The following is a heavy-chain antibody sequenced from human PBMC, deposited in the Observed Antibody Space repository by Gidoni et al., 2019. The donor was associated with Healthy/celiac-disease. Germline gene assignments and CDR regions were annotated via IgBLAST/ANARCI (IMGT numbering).Heavy chain of an antibody. Sequence: EVQLVESGGGLVQPGGSLRLSCAASGFTVSSNYMSWVRQAPGKGLEWVSVIYSGGSTYYAASVKGRFTISRDNSKNTLYLQMNSLRAEDTAVYYCARARGARGVVVHFYFDYWGQGTLVTVSS. J-gene: IGHJ4*02. CDR2: IYSGGST. D-gene: IGHD2-2*01. CDR3: ARARGARGVVVHFYFDY. CDR1: GFTVSSNY. V-gene: IGHV3-66*01.